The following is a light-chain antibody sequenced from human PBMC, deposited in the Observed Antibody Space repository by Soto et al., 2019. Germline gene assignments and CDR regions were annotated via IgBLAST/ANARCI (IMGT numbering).Light chain of an antibody. Sequence: EIVLTQSPGTLSLSPGERATLSCRASKSVSSTYLAWYQQNPGQAPRLLIYGASSRATGIPDRFSGSGSGTDVTLTISRLDPEDFSVYFCQQYGSSSYTFGQGTKLEIK. CDR2: GAS. CDR3: QQYGSSSYT. V-gene: IGKV3-20*01. CDR1: KSVSSTY. J-gene: IGKJ2*01.